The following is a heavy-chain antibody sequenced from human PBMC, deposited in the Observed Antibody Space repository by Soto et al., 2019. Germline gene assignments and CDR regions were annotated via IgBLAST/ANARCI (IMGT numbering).Heavy chain of an antibody. D-gene: IGHD6-19*01. V-gene: IGHV2-5*01. J-gene: IGHJ5*02. CDR2: IYWNDDK. Sequence: SGPTLVNPIETLTLTCTVSGLSLNNGRLGVSWIRQPPGKALEWLGFIYWNDDKRYSPSLKSRLTITKDTSKNQVVLTMTNMDPVDTATYYCAKSGSSGWYGWCDPWGQGTLVTVSS. CDR3: AKSGSSGWYGWCDP. CDR1: GLSLNNGRLG.